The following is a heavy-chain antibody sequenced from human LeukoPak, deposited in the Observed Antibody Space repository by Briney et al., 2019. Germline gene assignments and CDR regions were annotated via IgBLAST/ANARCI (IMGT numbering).Heavy chain of an antibody. Sequence: PSETLSLTCTVSGASISSGGYYWSWVRPQPGKGREWIGYIYYSGSTYYNPSLKSRVTISVDTSKNQFSLKLSSVTAADTAVYYCAQYYAGGWFDPWGQGTLVTVSS. CDR1: GASISSGGYY. CDR3: AQYYAGGWFDP. D-gene: IGHD3-3*01. V-gene: IGHV4-31*03. J-gene: IGHJ5*02. CDR2: IYYSGST.